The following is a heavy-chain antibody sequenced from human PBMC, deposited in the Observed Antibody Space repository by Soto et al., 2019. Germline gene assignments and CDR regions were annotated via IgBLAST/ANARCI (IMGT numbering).Heavy chain of an antibody. CDR2: IYHGGST. CDR1: GYSISSGYY. D-gene: IGHD3-10*01. V-gene: IGHV4-38-2*01. J-gene: IGHJ6*02. Sequence: SETLSLTCAVSGYSISSGYYWGWLRQPPGKGLEWIGSIYHGGSTYYNPSLNSRVTLSIDMTNNHVSLILNSVTAADTAVYYCARGGAHAYSGSGTYQFGYGMDVWGQGTTVTVSS. CDR3: ARGGAHAYSGSGTYQFGYGMDV.